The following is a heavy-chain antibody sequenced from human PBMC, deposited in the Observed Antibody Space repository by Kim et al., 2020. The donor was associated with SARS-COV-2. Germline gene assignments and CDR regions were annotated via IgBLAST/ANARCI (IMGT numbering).Heavy chain of an antibody. CDR3: TSKVGELLWFGEGY. V-gene: IGHV3-15*01. CDR1: GFTFSNAW. Sequence: GGSLRLSCAASGFTFSNAWMSWVRQAPGKGLEWVGRIKSKTDGGTTDYAAPVKGRFTISRDDSKNTLYLQMNSLKTEDTAVYYCTSKVGELLWFGEGYWGQGTLVTVSS. D-gene: IGHD3-10*01. CDR2: IKSKTDGGTT. J-gene: IGHJ4*02.